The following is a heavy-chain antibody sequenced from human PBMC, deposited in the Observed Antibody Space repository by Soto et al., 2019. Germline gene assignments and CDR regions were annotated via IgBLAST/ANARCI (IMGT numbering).Heavy chain of an antibody. Sequence: SETLSLTCTVSGGSITSSYYYWGWIRQPPGKGLEWIGSMYYSGSSYYSPSLKSRVTISVDTSKNQFSLELSSVTAADTAVYYCATGLNYFDYWGQGTLVTAPQ. V-gene: IGHV4-39*01. J-gene: IGHJ4*02. CDR2: MYYSGSS. D-gene: IGHD2-21*02. CDR1: GGSITSSYYY. CDR3: ATGLNYFDY.